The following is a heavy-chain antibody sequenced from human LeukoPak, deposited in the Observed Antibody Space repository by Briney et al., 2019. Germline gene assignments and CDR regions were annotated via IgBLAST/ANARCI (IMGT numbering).Heavy chain of an antibody. CDR3: ANSRRDGYNQWYYGMDV. CDR2: ISYDGSNK. Sequence: GGSLRLSCAASGFTFSSYDMHWVRQAPGKGLEWVAVISYDGSNKYYEESVKGRFTISRDNSKNTLYLQMNSLRPEDTAVYYCANSRRDGYNQWYYGMDVWGQGTTVTVSS. V-gene: IGHV3-30*18. J-gene: IGHJ6*02. CDR1: GFTFSSYD. D-gene: IGHD5-24*01.